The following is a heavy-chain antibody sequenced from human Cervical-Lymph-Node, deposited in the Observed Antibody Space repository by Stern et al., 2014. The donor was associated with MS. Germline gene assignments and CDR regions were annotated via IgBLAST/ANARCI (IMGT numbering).Heavy chain of an antibody. V-gene: IGHV3-33*01. D-gene: IGHD3-22*01. CDR2: IWYDGSKK. Sequence: QVQLVESGGGVVQPGRSLRLSWVASGFTFNNYGMHWVRQVPGKGLEWVAVIWYDGSKKFYADSVKGRFTISRDDSKSSLYLQMNSLRAEDTGIYYCAGSIVAAEYFQHWGQGPLVTVSS. J-gene: IGHJ1*01. CDR1: GFTFNNYG. CDR3: AGSIVAAEYFQH.